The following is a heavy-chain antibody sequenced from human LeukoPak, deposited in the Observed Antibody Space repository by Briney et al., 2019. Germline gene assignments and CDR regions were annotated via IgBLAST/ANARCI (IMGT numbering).Heavy chain of an antibody. V-gene: IGHV3-7*01. D-gene: IGHD3-10*01. J-gene: IGHJ4*02. Sequence: GGSLRLSCAASGFTFSSYWMSWVRQAPGKGLEWVANVKSDGGEKYYVDSVKGRFTISRDNAKNSLSLQMDSLRAEDTAVYYCARGDYASGSDYWGQGTLVTVSS. CDR3: ARGDYASGSDY. CDR1: GFTFSSYW. CDR2: VKSDGGEK.